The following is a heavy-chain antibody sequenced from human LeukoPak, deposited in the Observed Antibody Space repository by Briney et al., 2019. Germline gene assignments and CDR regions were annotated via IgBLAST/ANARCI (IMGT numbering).Heavy chain of an antibody. D-gene: IGHD6-13*01. CDR2: MNPNSGNT. CDR3: ARGRKRYVGIAAADFDY. Sequence: AASVKVSCKASGYTFTSYDINWVRQATGQGLEWMGWMNPNSGNTGYAQKFQGRVTMTRNTSISTAYMELSSLRSEDTAVYYCARGRKRYVGIAAADFDYWGQGTLVTVSS. CDR1: GYTFTSYD. J-gene: IGHJ4*02. V-gene: IGHV1-8*02.